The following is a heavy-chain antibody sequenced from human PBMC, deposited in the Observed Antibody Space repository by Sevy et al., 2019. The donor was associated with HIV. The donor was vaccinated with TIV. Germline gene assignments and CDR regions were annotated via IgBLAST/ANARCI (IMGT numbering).Heavy chain of an antibody. J-gene: IGHJ3*01. D-gene: IGHD2-15*01. CDR2: VSGSGDTT. V-gene: IGHV3-23*01. Sequence: GETLKISCAASGFTFSSNAMSWVRQAPGKGLEGVSDVSGSGDTTWYADSVKARFTISRDNSKNTLYLQMNSLRDDDTALYYCARATWATHAFDFWGQGTMVTVSS. CDR1: GFTFSSNA. CDR3: ARATWATHAFDF.